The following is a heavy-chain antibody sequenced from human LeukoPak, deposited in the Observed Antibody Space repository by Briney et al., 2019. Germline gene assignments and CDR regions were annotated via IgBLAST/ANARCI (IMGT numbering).Heavy chain of an antibody. CDR1: GGTFSSYA. CDR2: IIPIFGTA. J-gene: IGHJ3*02. D-gene: IGHD6-13*01. V-gene: IGHV1-69*13. Sequence: ASVTVSCKASGGTFSSYAISWVRQAPGQGLEWMGGIIPIFGTANYAQKFQGRVTITADESKSTAYMELSSLRSEDTAVYYCATYSSSWAAGAFDIWGQGTMVTVSS. CDR3: ATYSSSWAAGAFDI.